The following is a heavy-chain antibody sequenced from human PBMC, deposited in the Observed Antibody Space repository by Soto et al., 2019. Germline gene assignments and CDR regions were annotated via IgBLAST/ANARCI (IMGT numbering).Heavy chain of an antibody. CDR3: TRVGVPYYYYGMDV. V-gene: IGHV3-49*03. D-gene: IGHD2-8*01. Sequence: LRLSCTASGFTFGDYAMSWFRQAPGQGLEWVGFIRSKAYGGTTEYAASVKGRFTISRDDSKSIAYLQMNSLKTEDTAVYYCTRVGVPYYYYGMDVWGQGTTVTVSS. CDR1: GFTFGDYA. CDR2: IRSKAYGGTT. J-gene: IGHJ6*02.